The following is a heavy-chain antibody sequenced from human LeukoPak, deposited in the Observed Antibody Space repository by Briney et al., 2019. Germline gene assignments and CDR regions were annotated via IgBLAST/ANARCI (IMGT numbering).Heavy chain of an antibody. CDR1: GYSFTSYW. CDR3: ARRYDSSGYYYDY. Sequence: GESLKISSKGSGYSFTSYWIGWVRQMPGKGLGWIGIIFPSDSDTRYSPSSQGQVTISSEKSIITAYLQCSSLKAPDTAMYYCARRYDSSGYYYDYWGQGTLVTISS. D-gene: IGHD3-22*01. V-gene: IGHV5-51*01. J-gene: IGHJ4*02. CDR2: IFPSDSDT.